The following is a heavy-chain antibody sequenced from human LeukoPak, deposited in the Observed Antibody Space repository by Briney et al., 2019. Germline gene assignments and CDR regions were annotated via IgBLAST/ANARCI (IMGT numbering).Heavy chain of an antibody. J-gene: IGHJ4*02. D-gene: IGHD3-10*01. V-gene: IGHV3-11*04. CDR2: ISSTGSTI. Sequence: GGSLRLSCAASGFTFSDYYMSWIRQAPGKGLEWVSYISSTGSTIYYADSVKGRFTIYRDNAKNSLFLQMNSLRADDTAVYYCARTGGFGDLYYFDYWGQGTLVTVSS. CDR1: GFTFSDYY. CDR3: ARTGGFGDLYYFDY.